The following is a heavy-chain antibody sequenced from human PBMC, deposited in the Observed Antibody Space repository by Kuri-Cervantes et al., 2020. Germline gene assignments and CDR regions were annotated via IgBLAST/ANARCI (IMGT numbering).Heavy chain of an antibody. D-gene: IGHD3-10*01. J-gene: IGHJ4*02. V-gene: IGHV4-34*01. CDR2: INHSGRT. Sequence: GSLRLSCAVYGGSFSGYYWSWIRQPPGKGLEWIGEINHSGRTYYNPSLKSRVTISVDTSKNQFSLKLSSVTAADTAVYYCARHVGTPHYYYGSGSFDYYFDYWGQGTLVTVSS. CDR3: ARHVGTPHYYYGSGSFDYYFDY. CDR1: GGSFSGYY.